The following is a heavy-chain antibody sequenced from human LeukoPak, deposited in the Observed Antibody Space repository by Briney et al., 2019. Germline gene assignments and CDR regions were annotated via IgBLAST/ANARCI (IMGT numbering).Heavy chain of an antibody. D-gene: IGHD2-2*01. CDR3: AKDQATDIVVVPAALYYFDY. CDR1: GFTFSSYG. CDR2: ISYDGSNK. V-gene: IGHV3-30*18. J-gene: IGHJ4*02. Sequence: GGSLRLSCAASGFTFSSYGMHGVRQAPGKGLEWVAVISYDGSNKYYADSVKGRFTISRDNSKNTLYLQMNSLRAEDTAVYYCAKDQATDIVVVPAALYYFDYWGQGTLVTVSS.